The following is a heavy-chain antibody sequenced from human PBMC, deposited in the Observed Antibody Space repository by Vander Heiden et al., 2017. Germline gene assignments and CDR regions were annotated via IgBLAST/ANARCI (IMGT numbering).Heavy chain of an antibody. Sequence: QVQLVESGGGVVQPGRSLRLSCAASGFTFSSYGMHWVRQAPCKGLEWVAVISYDGSNKYYADSVKGRFTISRDNSKNTLYLQMNSLRAEDTAVYYCAKDRGNSLPDYWGQGTLVTVSS. CDR1: GFTFSSYG. V-gene: IGHV3-30*18. CDR3: AKDRGNSLPDY. J-gene: IGHJ4*02. D-gene: IGHD1-7*01. CDR2: ISYDGSNK.